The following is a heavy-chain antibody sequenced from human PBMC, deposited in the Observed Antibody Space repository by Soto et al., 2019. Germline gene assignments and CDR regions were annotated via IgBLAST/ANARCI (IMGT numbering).Heavy chain of an antibody. J-gene: IGHJ4*02. V-gene: IGHV3-7*04. Sequence: EVQLVESGGGLVQPGGSLRLSCAASGFTFGNYWMSWVRQAPGKGLEWLANINTDGSGQYYVDSVKGRFTISRDNAERSLSLEMNSLRVEDTAVYYCARGGLAYSESEWWGQGTLVTVSS. CDR3: ARGGLAYSESEW. CDR1: GFTFGNYW. D-gene: IGHD3-10*01. CDR2: INTDGSGQ.